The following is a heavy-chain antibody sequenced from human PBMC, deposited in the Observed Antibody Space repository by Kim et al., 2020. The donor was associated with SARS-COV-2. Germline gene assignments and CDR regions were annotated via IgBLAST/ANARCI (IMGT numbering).Heavy chain of an antibody. CDR1: GGSFSGYY. Sequence: SETLSLTCAVYGGSFSGYYWSWIRQPPGKGLEWIGEINHSGSTNYNPSLKSRVTISVDTSKNQFSLKLSSVTAADTAVYYCARGLDYGDYIFDYWGQGTLVTVSS. CDR2: INHSGST. CDR3: ARGLDYGDYIFDY. V-gene: IGHV4-34*01. J-gene: IGHJ4*02. D-gene: IGHD4-17*01.